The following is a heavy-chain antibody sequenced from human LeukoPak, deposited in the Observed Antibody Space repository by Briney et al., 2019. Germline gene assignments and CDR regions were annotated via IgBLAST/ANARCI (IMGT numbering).Heavy chain of an antibody. Sequence: GGSLRPSCAASGFTFSSYTMNWVRQAPGKGLEWVSSISSGSNYIYYADSLKGRFTISRDNARNSLYLQMNSLRAEDTAVYYCAREAYCSGGSCYYFDYWGQGTLVTVSS. V-gene: IGHV3-21*01. CDR1: GFTFSSYT. D-gene: IGHD2-15*01. J-gene: IGHJ4*02. CDR2: ISSGSNYI. CDR3: AREAYCSGGSCYYFDY.